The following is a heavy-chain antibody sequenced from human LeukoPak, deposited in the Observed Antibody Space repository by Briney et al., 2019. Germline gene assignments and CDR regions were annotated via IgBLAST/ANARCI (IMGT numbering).Heavy chain of an antibody. CDR2: IYYSGST. CDR3: ARYSSSGWYFNFDY. CDR1: GGSISSSSYY. V-gene: IGHV4-39*01. Sequence: SETLSLTCTVSGGSISSSSYYCGWIRQPPGKGLEWIGSIYYSGSTYYNPSLKSRVTISVDTSKNQFSLKLSSVTAADTAVYYCARYSSSGWYFNFDYWGQGTLVTVSS. D-gene: IGHD6-19*01. J-gene: IGHJ4*02.